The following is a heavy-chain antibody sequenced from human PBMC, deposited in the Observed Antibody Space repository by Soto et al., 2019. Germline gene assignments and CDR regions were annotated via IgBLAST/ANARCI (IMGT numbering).Heavy chain of an antibody. J-gene: IGHJ4*02. V-gene: IGHV1-18*01. CDR2: ISAYNGNT. CDR1: GYTFTSYG. Sequence: ASVKVSCKASGYTFTSYGISWVRQAPGQGLEWMGWISAYNGNTNYAQKLQGRVTMTTDTSTSTAYMELRSLRSDDTAVYYCARDEATILEQQLAYLSYFDYWGQGTLVTVSS. CDR3: ARDEATILEQQLAYLSYFDY. D-gene: IGHD6-13*01.